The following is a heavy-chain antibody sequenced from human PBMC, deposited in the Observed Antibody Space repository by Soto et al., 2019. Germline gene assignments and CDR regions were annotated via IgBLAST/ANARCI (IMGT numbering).Heavy chain of an antibody. J-gene: IGHJ5*02. V-gene: IGHV4-39*01. D-gene: IGHD6-13*01. Sequence: QLQLQESGPGLVKPSETLSLTCTVSGGSISSGGCYWGWIRQPPGKGLEGIGSIHYSASTYYSRSLKSRVTISVDTSKNQISLQLTSLTAADTAVYYCARHRSAVGKVGWFDPWGQGTLVTVSS. CDR1: GGSISSGGCY. CDR2: IHYSAST. CDR3: ARHRSAVGKVGWFDP.